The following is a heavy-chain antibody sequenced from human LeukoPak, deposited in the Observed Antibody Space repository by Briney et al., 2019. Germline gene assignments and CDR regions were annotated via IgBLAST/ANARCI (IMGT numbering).Heavy chain of an antibody. V-gene: IGHV1-2*02. J-gene: IGHJ4*02. CDR3: ARDRYGDGFAHFDY. CDR1: GYTFTSYA. Sequence: ASVKVSCKASGYTFTSYAMHWVRQAPGQGLEWMGWITPSGGTNYPQKFQGRVAITRDTSITTAYMDLSRLSSDDTAVYYCARDRYGDGFAHFDYWGQGALVTVSS. D-gene: IGHD5-24*01. CDR2: ITPSGGT.